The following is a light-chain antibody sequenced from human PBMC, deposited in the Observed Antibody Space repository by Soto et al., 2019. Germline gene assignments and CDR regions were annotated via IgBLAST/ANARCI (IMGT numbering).Light chain of an antibody. CDR3: QQDYNLPWT. V-gene: IGKV3D-7*01. CDR1: LFLSSNY. CDR2: GAS. J-gene: IGKJ1*01. Sequence: EIVVTQSPATLSLSPGERATLSCRASLFLSSNYLSWYQQKPGQAPRLLIYGASTRATGVPDRFSGSGSGTDFTLTISSLQPEDFAVYYCQQDYNLPWTFGQGTKVDIK.